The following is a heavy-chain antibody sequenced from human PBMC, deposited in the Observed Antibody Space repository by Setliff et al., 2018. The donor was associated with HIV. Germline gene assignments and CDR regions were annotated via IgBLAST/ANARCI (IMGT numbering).Heavy chain of an antibody. Sequence: PGGSLRLSFAASGFTFDDYAMHWVRQAPGKGLEWVGNIRQDGSEKNYVDSVMGRFTISRDNAKNTLYLQLNSLRDEDTALYYCARIFIYDASGRAMDVWGQGTTVTVSS. CDR1: GFTFDDYA. V-gene: IGHV3-7*01. J-gene: IGHJ6*02. CDR3: ARIFIYDASGRAMDV. CDR2: IRQDGSEK. D-gene: IGHD3-10*01.